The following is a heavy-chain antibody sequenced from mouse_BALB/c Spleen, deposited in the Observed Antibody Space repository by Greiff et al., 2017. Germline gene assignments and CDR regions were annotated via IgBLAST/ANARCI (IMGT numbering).Heavy chain of an antibody. CDR1: GFAFSSYD. J-gene: IGHJ4*01. Sequence: EVKLMESGGGLVKPGGSLKLSCAASGFAFSSYDMSWVRQTPEKRLEWVAYISSGGGSTYYPDPVKGRFTISRDNAKNTLYLQMSSLKSEDTAMYYCARHLLWLRQDAMDYWGQGTSVTVSS. CDR3: ARHLLWLRQDAMDY. V-gene: IGHV5-12-1*01. CDR2: ISSGGGST. D-gene: IGHD2-2*01.